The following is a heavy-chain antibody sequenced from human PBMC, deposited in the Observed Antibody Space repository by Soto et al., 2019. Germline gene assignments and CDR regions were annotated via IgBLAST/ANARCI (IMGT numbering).Heavy chain of an antibody. Sequence: EVQLVESGGGLVKPGGSLRLSCAGSGFTFSNVWMNWVRQAPGKGLEWVGRIKSETDGGTIDYAAPVKGRFTISRDDLNNTLYQQMNSLKTEDTATYYCTPLALKYNSDWYQLSDWGQGTRVNVSS. J-gene: IGHJ4*02. CDR3: TPLALKYNSDWYQLSD. CDR2: IKSETDGGTI. CDR1: GFTFSNVW. D-gene: IGHD6-19*01. V-gene: IGHV3-15*07.